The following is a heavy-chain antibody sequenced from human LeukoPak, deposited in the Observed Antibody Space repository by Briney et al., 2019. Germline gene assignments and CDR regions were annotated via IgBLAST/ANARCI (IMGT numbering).Heavy chain of an antibody. Sequence: ASVKVSCKTSGYTFTGFYLHWVRQAPGQGLEWMGWLNPKTGDTNQAQKLQGRVTMTRDTSISTAYLELTSLRSDDTAVYYCKVDLSRGFDYWGQGTLVTVSS. J-gene: IGHJ4*02. D-gene: IGHD5-12*01. CDR2: LNPKTGDT. CDR1: GYTFTGFY. V-gene: IGHV1-2*02. CDR3: KVDLSRGFDY.